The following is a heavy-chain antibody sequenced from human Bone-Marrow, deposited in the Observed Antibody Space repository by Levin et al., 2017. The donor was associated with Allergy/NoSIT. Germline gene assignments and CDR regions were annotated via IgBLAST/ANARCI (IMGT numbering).Heavy chain of an antibody. CDR1: GGSISRSTW. J-gene: IGHJ4*02. Sequence: SETLSLTCSVSGGSISRSTWWCWVRQFPGKGLEWLGEIYLSGSTHPNPSLGSRVTISVDKFRNQFSLKLSSVTAADTAVYYCASGPVTEENWGPGTLVTVSS. CDR3: ASGPVTEEN. V-gene: IGHV4-4*02. D-gene: IGHD2-21*02. CDR2: IYLSGST.